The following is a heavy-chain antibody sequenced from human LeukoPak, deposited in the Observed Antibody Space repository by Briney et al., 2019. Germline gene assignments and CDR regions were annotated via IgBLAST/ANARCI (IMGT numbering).Heavy chain of an antibody. CDR3: ARDGGSDSYAFDY. CDR1: GFTSSRYG. V-gene: IGHV3-30*02. J-gene: IGHJ4*02. CDR2: ISDSRGDK. Sequence: GGSLRPSCAPSGFTSSRYGFHWVRHAPGKGLGRGALISDSRGDKWYTVSVKGRLTISRDTSKNTMNLQMSSLRVEDTALYYCARDGGSDSYAFDYWGQGTLVTVSS. D-gene: IGHD3-10*01.